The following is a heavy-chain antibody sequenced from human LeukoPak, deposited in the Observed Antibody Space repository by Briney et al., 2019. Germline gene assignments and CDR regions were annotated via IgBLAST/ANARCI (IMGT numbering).Heavy chain of an antibody. D-gene: IGHD2-15*01. CDR2: IYYSGST. CDR1: GGSISSYY. Sequence: PSETLSLTCTVSGGSISSYYWSWIRQPPGKGLEWIGYIYYSGSTNYNPSLKSRVTISVDTSKNQFSLKLSSVTAADTAVYYCARDTRRYCSGGSCYSGLPGYGMDVWGQGTTVTVSS. V-gene: IGHV4-59*12. CDR3: ARDTRRYCSGGSCYSGLPGYGMDV. J-gene: IGHJ6*02.